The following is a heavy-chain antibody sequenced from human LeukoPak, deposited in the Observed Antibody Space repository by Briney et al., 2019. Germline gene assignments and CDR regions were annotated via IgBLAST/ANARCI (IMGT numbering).Heavy chain of an antibody. CDR2: INHSGST. V-gene: IGHV4-34*01. J-gene: IGHJ3*02. CDR1: GGSFSGYY. CDR3: ARDLDCSSTSCQGSHDAFDI. D-gene: IGHD2-2*01. Sequence: SETLSLTCAVYGGSFSGYYWSWIRQPPGKGLEWIGEINHSGSTNYNPSLKSRVTISVDTSKNQFSLKLSSVTAADTAVYYCARDLDCSSTSCQGSHDAFDIWGQGTMVTVSS.